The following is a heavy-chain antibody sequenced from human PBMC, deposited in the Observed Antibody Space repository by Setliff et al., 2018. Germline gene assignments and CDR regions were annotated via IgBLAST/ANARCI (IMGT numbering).Heavy chain of an antibody. CDR3: ARDRTYYASGTYTRWFDY. CDR1: GGSIRSYY. CDR2: IYYSGST. J-gene: IGHJ4*02. Sequence: SETLSLTCTVSGGSIRSYYWNWIRQPPGKGLEWIGYIYYSGSTNYNPSLKSRVTISVDTSKNHFSLKLSSVTAADTAVYYCARDRTYYASGTYTRWFDYWGQGSLVTVSS. V-gene: IGHV4-59*12. D-gene: IGHD3-10*01.